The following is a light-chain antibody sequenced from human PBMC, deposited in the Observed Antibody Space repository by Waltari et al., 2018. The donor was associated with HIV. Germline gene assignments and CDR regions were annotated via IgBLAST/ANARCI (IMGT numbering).Light chain of an antibody. CDR3: MQALQTPRT. J-gene: IGKJ1*01. Sequence: DVVMTQSPLSLSVTPGESASVSCRSSESLLHDNGFNYLDWYVQKPGQSPQLLRYLGSNRASGVPDRFSGSGSGRDFTLTITRVEADDVGVYYCMQALQTPRTFGQGTKVEIK. CDR1: ESLLHDNGFNY. CDR2: LGS. V-gene: IGKV2-28*01.